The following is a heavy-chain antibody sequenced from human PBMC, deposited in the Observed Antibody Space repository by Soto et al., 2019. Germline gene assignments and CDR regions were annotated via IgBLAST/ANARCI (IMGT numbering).Heavy chain of an antibody. Sequence: QEQLVQSGAEVKKPGSSVKVSCKASGGTFSSYSISWVRQAPGQGLEWMGGIIPIFGTANYAQKFQGRVTITADESTSTAYMELRSMRSEDMAVYYCARDLREWLFSDAFDIWGQCTMVTGSS. CDR1: GGTFSSYS. V-gene: IGHV1-69*01. CDR3: ARDLREWLFSDAFDI. CDR2: IIPIFGTA. J-gene: IGHJ3*02. D-gene: IGHD3-3*01.